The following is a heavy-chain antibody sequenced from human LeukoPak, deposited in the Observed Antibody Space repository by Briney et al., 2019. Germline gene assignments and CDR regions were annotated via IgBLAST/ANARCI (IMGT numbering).Heavy chain of an antibody. CDR3: ARDTGSGSYYKNAYDY. D-gene: IGHD3-10*01. CDR1: GFTFSSYS. Sequence: GGSLRLSCAASGFTFSSYSMNWVRQAPGKGLEWVSSISSSSSYIYYADSVKGRFTIFRDNAKNSLYLQMNSLRAEDTAVYYCARDTGSGSYYKNAYDYWGQGTLVTVSS. J-gene: IGHJ4*02. V-gene: IGHV3-21*01. CDR2: ISSSSSYI.